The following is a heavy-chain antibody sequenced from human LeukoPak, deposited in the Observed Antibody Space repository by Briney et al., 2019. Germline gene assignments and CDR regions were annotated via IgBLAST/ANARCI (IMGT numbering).Heavy chain of an antibody. J-gene: IGHJ6*03. CDR1: GGNFSRYA. D-gene: IGHD3-16*01. CDR2: IIPIFGTA. CDR3: ASNVGIIGYYYYYMDV. Sequence: SVKVFCKAFGGNFSRYAISWVRQAPGQGLEWMGGIIPIFGTANYAQKFQGRVTITTDESTSTAYMELSSLRSEDTAVYYCASNVGIIGYYYYYMDVWGKGTTVTVSS. V-gene: IGHV1-69*05.